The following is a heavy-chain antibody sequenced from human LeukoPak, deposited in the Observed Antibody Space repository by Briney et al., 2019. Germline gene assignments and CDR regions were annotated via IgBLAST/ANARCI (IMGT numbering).Heavy chain of an antibody. CDR2: IYYSGST. CDR3: VRHTRRSSGYYSTVYDAFDI. Sequence: SETLSLTCTVSGGSISSSSYYWGWIRQPPGKGLEWLGSIYYSGSTHYNPSLKSRVTISVDTSKNQFSLKLSSVTAADTAVYYCVRHTRRSSGYYSTVYDAFDIWGQGTMVTVAS. V-gene: IGHV4-39*01. CDR1: GGSISSSSYY. J-gene: IGHJ3*02. D-gene: IGHD3-22*01.